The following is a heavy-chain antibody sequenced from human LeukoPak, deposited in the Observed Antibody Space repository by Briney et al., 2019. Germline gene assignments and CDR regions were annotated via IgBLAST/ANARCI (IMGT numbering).Heavy chain of an antibody. D-gene: IGHD6-13*01. CDR1: GFTFSAYW. CDR2: INTDGSSP. V-gene: IGHV3-74*01. CDR3: ARGQRAAAGPGEYYYYGMDV. J-gene: IGHJ6*02. Sequence: GGSLRLSCAASGFTFSAYWMHWVRQAPGKGLVWVSRINTDGSSPTYAASVKGRFTISRDNAKNSLYLQMNSLRADDTAVYYCARGQRAAAGPGEYYYYGMDVWGQGTTVTVSS.